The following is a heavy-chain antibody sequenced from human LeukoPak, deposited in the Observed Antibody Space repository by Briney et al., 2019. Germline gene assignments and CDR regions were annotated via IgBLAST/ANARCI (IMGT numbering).Heavy chain of an antibody. CDR1: GASISSYY. CDR2: ISYSGST. D-gene: IGHD3-16*01. J-gene: IGHJ4*02. CDR3: ARDGAPGGSAYFDY. V-gene: IGHV4-59*01. Sequence: ETLSLTCTVSGASISSYYWSWIRQPPGKGLEWIGYISYSGSTNYNPSLKSRVTISVDTSKTQFSLKLTSVTAADTAVYYCARDGAPGGSAYFDYWGQGTLVTVSS.